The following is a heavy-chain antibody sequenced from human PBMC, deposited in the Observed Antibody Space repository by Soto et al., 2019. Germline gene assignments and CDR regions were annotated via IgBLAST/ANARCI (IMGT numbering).Heavy chain of an antibody. J-gene: IGHJ4*02. CDR2: INYSGST. D-gene: IGHD3-9*01. CDR1: GDSITNHY. V-gene: IGHV4-59*11. Sequence: SSETLSLTCSVSGDSITNHYFNWIRQSPGKGLEWLGYINYSGSTNYNPSLRSRVTMSVDTSKNEVSLKVRSVTAADTAVYYCATENIFTPTGLDVWGPGTLVTVSS. CDR3: ATENIFTPTGLDV.